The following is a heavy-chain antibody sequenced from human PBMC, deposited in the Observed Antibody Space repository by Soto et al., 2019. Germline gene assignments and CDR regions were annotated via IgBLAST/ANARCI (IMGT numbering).Heavy chain of an antibody. CDR2: IHGTRSSI. CDR3: ARDARNADYDY. CDR1: GFTFSSHA. J-gene: IGHJ4*02. Sequence: EVQLVESWGGLVQPGGSLKLSCAVAGFTFSSHAMNWVRQAPGKGLEWVAYIHGTRSSIYYADSFKGRFTISRDNAKNSLDLQMDSRRDEYTALYYCARDARNADYDYWGQGALVTVSS. V-gene: IGHV3-48*02. D-gene: IGHD3-16*01.